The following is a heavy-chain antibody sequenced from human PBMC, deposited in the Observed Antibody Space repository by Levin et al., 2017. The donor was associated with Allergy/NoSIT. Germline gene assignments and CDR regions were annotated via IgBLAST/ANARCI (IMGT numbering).Heavy chain of an antibody. D-gene: IGHD4-17*01. V-gene: IGHV3-21*01. Sequence: LSLTCAASGFPFSSYSMTWVRQAPGKALEWVSSISAVSTYIYYADSVKGRFTISRDNAKNSLYLQMDSLRAEDTAVYYCARDRDGDFFKWLDPWGQGTLVTVSS. CDR3: ARDRDGDFFKWLDP. CDR1: GFPFSSYS. CDR2: ISAVSTYI. J-gene: IGHJ5*02.